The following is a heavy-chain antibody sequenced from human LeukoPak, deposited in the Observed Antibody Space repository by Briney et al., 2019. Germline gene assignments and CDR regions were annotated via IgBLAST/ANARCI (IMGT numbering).Heavy chain of an antibody. CDR1: GGSFSGYY. D-gene: IGHD4-11*01. CDR2: INHSGST. V-gene: IGHV4-34*01. J-gene: IGHJ5*02. CDR3: ARAYSNYCWFDP. Sequence: SETLSLTCAVYGGSFSGYYWSWIRQPPGKGLEWIGEINHSGSTNYNPSLKSRVTISVDTSKNQFSLKLSSVTAADTAVYYCARAYSNYCWFDPWGQGTLVTVSS.